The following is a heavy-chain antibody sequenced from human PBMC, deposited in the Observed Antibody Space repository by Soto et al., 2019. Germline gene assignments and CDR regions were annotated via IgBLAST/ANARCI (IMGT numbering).Heavy chain of an antibody. CDR3: SGGNQYDF. J-gene: IGHJ4*02. Sequence: EVQLVESGGDLVQPGGTLRLSCAVSGLTFTNYWMTWVRQAPGMGLEWVANINQAGSEKYYVDSVKGRFTISRDNDKNLVYLQMNSLRAEDTAVYYCSGGNQYDFWGQGTLVTVSS. CDR1: GLTFTNYW. V-gene: IGHV3-7*01. CDR2: INQAGSEK. D-gene: IGHD2-15*01.